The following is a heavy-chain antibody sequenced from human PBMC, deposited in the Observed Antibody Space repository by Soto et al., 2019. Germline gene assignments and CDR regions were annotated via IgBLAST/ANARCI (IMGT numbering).Heavy chain of an antibody. V-gene: IGHV1-69*02. J-gene: IGHJ4*02. CDR1: GGTFSSYT. D-gene: IGHD6-13*01. Sequence: QVQLVQSGAEVKKPGSSVKVSCKASGGTFSSYTISWVRQAPGEGLEWMGRSIPILGIANYAQKFQDRVTITAYKSTSTAYMELSSLRSEDTAVYYGARAGGIAAAGLDYWGQGTLVTVSS. CDR3: ARAGGIAAAGLDY. CDR2: SIPILGIA.